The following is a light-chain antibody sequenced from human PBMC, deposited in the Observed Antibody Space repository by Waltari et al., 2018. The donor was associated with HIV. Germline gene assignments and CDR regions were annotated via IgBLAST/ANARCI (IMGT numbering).Light chain of an antibody. CDR1: QSLLDSNGNNY. V-gene: IGKV2-28*01. CDR2: LGS. CDR3: MQALQTPWT. J-gene: IGKJ1*01. Sequence: DIVMTQSPLSLPVTPGEPASISCRSSQSLLDSNGNNYLDWYLQKPGQSPQLLIYLGSSRASGVPDRFSGSGSGTDFTLKISRVEAEDVGVYYCMQALQTPWTFGQGTKVEIK.